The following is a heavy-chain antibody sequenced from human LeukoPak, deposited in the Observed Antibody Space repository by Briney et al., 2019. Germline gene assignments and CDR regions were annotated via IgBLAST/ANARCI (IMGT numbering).Heavy chain of an antibody. D-gene: IGHD2-2*01. Sequence: SETLSLTCTVSGGSISSSSYYWGWIRQPPGRGLEWIGSIYYSGSTYYNPSLKSRVTISVDTSKNQFSLKLSSVTAADTAVYYCARQLGYCSSTSCYADKVDYWGKGTLVTVSS. V-gene: IGHV4-39*01. CDR3: ARQLGYCSSTSCYADKVDY. CDR2: IYYSGST. J-gene: IGHJ4*02. CDR1: GGSISSSSYY.